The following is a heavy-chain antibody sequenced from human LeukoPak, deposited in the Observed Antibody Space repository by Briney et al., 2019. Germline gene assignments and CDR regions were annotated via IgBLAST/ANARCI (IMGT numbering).Heavy chain of an antibody. Sequence: SETLSLTCAVSGGSFSSYYWSWIRQPPGKGLEWVWEINHSGSTKYNPSPKSRVTTSLEESKNQCSLKLSSVTAADTAVYYCARHPCSGSYWGARFDYWGQGTVDTVSS. CDR3: ARHPCSGSYWGARFDY. CDR1: GGSFSSYY. V-gene: IGHV4-34*01. D-gene: IGHD1-26*01. CDR2: INHSGST. J-gene: IGHJ4*02.